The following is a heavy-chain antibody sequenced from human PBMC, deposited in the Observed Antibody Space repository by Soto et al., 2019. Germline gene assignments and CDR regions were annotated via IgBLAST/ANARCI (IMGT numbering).Heavy chain of an antibody. J-gene: IGHJ4*02. Sequence: PGGSLRLSCAASGFTFSSYGMHWVRQAPGKGLEWVAVISYDGSNKYYADSVKGRFTISRDNSKNTLYLQMNRLRAEDTAVYYCAKGVEGYWNDPLGPDYFDYWGQGTLVTVSS. CDR3: AKGVEGYWNDPLGPDYFDY. CDR1: GFTFSSYG. V-gene: IGHV3-30*18. D-gene: IGHD1-1*01. CDR2: ISYDGSNK.